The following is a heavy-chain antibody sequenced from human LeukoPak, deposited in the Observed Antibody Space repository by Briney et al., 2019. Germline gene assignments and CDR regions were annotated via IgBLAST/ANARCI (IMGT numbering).Heavy chain of an antibody. V-gene: IGHV4-38-2*02. J-gene: IGHJ6*03. D-gene: IGHD4-17*01. CDR1: GYSISSGYY. CDR3: ARGSAGDYGYYYYYMDV. Sequence: SETLSLTCTVSGYSISSGYYWGWIRQPPGKGLEWIGSIYHSGSTYYNPSLKSRVTISVDTSKNQFSLKLSSVTAADTAVYYCARGSAGDYGYYYYYMDVWGKGTTVTVSS. CDR2: IYHSGST.